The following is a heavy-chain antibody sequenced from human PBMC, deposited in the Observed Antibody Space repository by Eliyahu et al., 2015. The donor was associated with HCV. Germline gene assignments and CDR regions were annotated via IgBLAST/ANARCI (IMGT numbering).Heavy chain of an antibody. CDR2: IHYSGXT. Sequence: QVQLQESGPGLVKPSETLSXTCTVSXGSITXYXWSWXRQPPGKGLEWIGYIHYSGXTNXNPSLKSRVSISVDTSKNQFSLNLTSVTAAXTAMYYCASGGGGIAVTGTGGWFDPWGQGTLVTVSS. V-gene: IGHV4-59*01. D-gene: IGHD6-19*01. CDR3: ASGGGGIAVTGTGGWFDP. J-gene: IGHJ5*02. CDR1: XGSITXYX.